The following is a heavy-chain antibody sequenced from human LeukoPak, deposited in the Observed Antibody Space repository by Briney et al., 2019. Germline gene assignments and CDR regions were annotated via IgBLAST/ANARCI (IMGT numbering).Heavy chain of an antibody. D-gene: IGHD3-22*01. CDR3: ARDDYYDKGY. CDR1: GFIFSSYE. CDR2: ISSSGSTT. Sequence: TGGSLRLSCAASGFIFSSYEMNWNRQAPGKGLEWVSYISSSGSTTHYADSVKGRFTISRDNAKNSLYLQMNSLRAEDTAVYYCARDDYYDKGYWGQGTLVTVSS. J-gene: IGHJ4*02. V-gene: IGHV3-48*03.